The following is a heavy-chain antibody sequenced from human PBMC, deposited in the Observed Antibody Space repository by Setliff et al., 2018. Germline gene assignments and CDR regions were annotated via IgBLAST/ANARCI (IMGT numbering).Heavy chain of an antibody. CDR2: IDSSSTWI. Sequence: GGSLRLSCAASGFTFSSYTMNWVRQAPGQGLEWVSSIDSSSTWIYYADSVKGRFTISRDNAKNSLYLQMNSLRAEDTATYYCARDAGGWYGGAFDIWGQGTMVTVSS. D-gene: IGHD6-19*01. V-gene: IGHV3-21*01. CDR1: GFTFSSYT. CDR3: ARDAGGWYGGAFDI. J-gene: IGHJ3*02.